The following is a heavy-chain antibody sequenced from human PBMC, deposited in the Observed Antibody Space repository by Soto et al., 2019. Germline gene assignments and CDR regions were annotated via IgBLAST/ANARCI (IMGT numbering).Heavy chain of an antibody. V-gene: IGHV1-18*04. J-gene: IGHJ6*02. Sequence: QVRLVQSGAEVKKPGASVKVSCKTSGYTFTGYGVSWVRQAPGQGLEWMGWISGYDGNTNYVQKLQGRVIMTTDTSTSTAYMELRSLRSDDTAVYYCARGDSSASPPYYSSFYGMDVWGQGTTVTVSS. CDR3: ARGDSSASPPYYSSFYGMDV. D-gene: IGHD6-6*01. CDR2: ISGYDGNT. CDR1: GYTFTGYG.